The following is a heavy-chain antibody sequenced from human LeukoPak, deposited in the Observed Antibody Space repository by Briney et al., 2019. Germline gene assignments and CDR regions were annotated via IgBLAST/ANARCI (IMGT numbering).Heavy chain of an antibody. CDR1: GFTFSSYG. D-gene: IGHD5-12*01. V-gene: IGHV3-23*01. Sequence: AGGSLRLSCAVSGFTFSSYGMNWVRQAPGKGLEWVSATSASGSSPNYSDSVKGRFTISRDNSKNTLYLQMNSLRAEDTAVYYCAKTTGGNAYDYIHYWGQGTLVTVSS. CDR2: TSASGSSP. CDR3: AKTTGGNAYDYIHY. J-gene: IGHJ4*02.